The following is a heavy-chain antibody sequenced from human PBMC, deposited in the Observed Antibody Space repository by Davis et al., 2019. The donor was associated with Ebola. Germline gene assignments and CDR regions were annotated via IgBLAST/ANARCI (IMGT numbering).Heavy chain of an antibody. D-gene: IGHD4/OR15-4a*01. CDR2: IIPIFGTA. Sequence: SVKVSCKASGGTFSSYAISWVRQAPGQGLEWMGGIIPIFGTANYAQKFQGRVTITADESTSTAYMELSSLRSEDTAVYYCARGLLQKLTHNAVGSYYMDVWGKGTTVTVSS. J-gene: IGHJ6*03. CDR1: GGTFSSYA. V-gene: IGHV1-69*13. CDR3: ARGLLQKLTHNAVGSYYMDV.